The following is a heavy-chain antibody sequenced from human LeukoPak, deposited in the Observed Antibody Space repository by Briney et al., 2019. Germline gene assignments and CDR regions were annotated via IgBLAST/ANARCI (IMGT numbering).Heavy chain of an antibody. D-gene: IGHD1-20*01. CDR3: ARSRNNWNHS. Sequence: SETLSLTCTVSGDSISSDWFWVRIRQPPGKGLEWIGSFHHSGTTYYNPSLKSRVTISIDTSKNQFSLKLSSVTAADTALYSCARSRNNWNHSWGQGTLVAVSS. J-gene: IGHJ4*02. V-gene: IGHV4-38-2*02. CDR2: FHHSGTT. CDR1: GDSISSDWF.